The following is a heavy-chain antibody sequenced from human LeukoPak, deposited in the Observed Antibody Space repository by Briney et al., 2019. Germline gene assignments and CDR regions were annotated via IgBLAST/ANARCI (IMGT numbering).Heavy chain of an antibody. CDR2: IYHSGST. J-gene: IGHJ4*02. D-gene: IGHD6-19*01. Sequence: SETLSLTCAVSGYSISSGYYWGWIRQPPGKGLEWIRSIYHSGSTYYNPSLKSRVTISVDTSKNQFSLKLSSVTAADTAVYYCARAIIAVAGVYYFDYWGQGTLVTVSS. V-gene: IGHV4-38-2*01. CDR3: ARAIIAVAGVYYFDY. CDR1: GYSISSGYY.